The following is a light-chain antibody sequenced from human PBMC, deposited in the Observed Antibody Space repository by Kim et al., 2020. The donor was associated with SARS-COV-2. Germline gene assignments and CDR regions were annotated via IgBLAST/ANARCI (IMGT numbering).Light chain of an antibody. CDR3: AAWDNSLSAYV. Sequence: RRTTALTCPRNSNNLGNQGAAWLQQRQGLPPKLQSYRDDNRPPGISGRLSASRSGNTASLTIAGLQPEDEADYYCAAWDNSLSAYVFGTGTKVTVL. CDR1: SNNLGNQG. J-gene: IGLJ1*01. V-gene: IGLV10-54*01. CDR2: RDD.